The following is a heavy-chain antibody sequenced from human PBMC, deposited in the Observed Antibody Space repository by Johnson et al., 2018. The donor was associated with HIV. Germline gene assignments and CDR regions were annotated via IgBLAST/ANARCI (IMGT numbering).Heavy chain of an antibody. CDR1: GFTFDDYG. D-gene: IGHD6-13*01. J-gene: IGHJ3*02. Sequence: QVQLVESGGGVVRPGGSLRLSCAASGFTFDDYGMTWVRQAPGKGLEWVEVISYDGSNKYYADSVKGRFTISRDNSKNTLYLQMNSLRAEDTAVYYCAKDRAIYSSRAVVAFDIWGQGTMVTVSS. CDR2: ISYDGSNK. CDR3: AKDRAIYSSRAVVAFDI. V-gene: IGHV3-30*18.